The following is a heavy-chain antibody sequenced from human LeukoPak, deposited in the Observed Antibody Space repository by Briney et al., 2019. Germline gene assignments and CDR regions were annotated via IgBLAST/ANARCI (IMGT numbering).Heavy chain of an antibody. CDR2: ISSSSSYI. CDR1: GFTFSSYS. CDR3: ARDRGAPGMDV. J-gene: IGHJ6*02. Sequence: AGGSLRLSCAASGFTFSSYSMNWVRQAPGKGLEWVSSISSSSSYIYYAGSVKGRFTISRDNAKNSLYLQMNSLRAEDTAVYYCARDRGAPGMDVWGQGTTVTVSS. V-gene: IGHV3-21*01.